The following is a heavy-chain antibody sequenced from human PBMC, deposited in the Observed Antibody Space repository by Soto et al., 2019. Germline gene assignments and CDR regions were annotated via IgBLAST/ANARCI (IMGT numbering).Heavy chain of an antibody. CDR2: IIPILGIA. J-gene: IGHJ4*02. CDR1: GGTFSSYT. CDR3: ASHYYGSGRPYYFDY. D-gene: IGHD3-10*01. V-gene: IGHV1-69*02. Sequence: SVKVSCKASGGTFSSYTISWVRQAPGQGLEWMGRIIPILGIANYAQKFQGRVTITADKSTSTAYMELSSLRSEDTAVYYCASHYYGSGRPYYFDYGGQGTLVTVSS.